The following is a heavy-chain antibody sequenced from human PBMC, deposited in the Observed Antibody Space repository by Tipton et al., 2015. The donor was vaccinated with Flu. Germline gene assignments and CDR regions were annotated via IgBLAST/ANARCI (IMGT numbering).Heavy chain of an antibody. V-gene: IGHV1-18*01. Sequence: QVQLVQSGAEVKKPGASVKVSCKASGYTFTDYGIGWVRQAPGQGLEWMGWISAKSGNTKYSQKIQGRVTLTTDTSTNTAYMELRNLRSDDTAVYFCARDCTTTSCYLTSWGQGTLVTVSS. J-gene: IGHJ5*02. D-gene: IGHD2-2*01. CDR3: ARDCTTTSCYLTS. CDR2: ISAKSGNT. CDR1: GYTFTDYG.